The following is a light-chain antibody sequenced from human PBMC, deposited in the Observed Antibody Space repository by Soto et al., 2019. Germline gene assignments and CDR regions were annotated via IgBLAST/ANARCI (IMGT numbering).Light chain of an antibody. V-gene: IGLV2-14*02. Sequence: QSALTQPASVSGSPGQSITISCTGTSSDIGNYNLVSWYQQHPGKAPKLMIHEDSKRPSGVSNRFSGSKSGNTASLTISGLRTEDEADYYCSSYTSSSTVVFGGGTKLTVL. CDR1: SSDIGNYNL. J-gene: IGLJ2*01. CDR3: SSYTSSSTVV. CDR2: EDS.